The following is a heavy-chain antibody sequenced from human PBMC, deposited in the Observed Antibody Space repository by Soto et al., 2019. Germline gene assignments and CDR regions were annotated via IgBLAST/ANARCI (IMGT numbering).Heavy chain of an antibody. CDR3: ARVLLWFGEQSIHKIYYYYRTDV. CDR2: INAGNGNT. D-gene: IGHD3-10*01. CDR1: GYTFTSYA. J-gene: IGHJ6*02. V-gene: IGHV1-3*01. Sequence: ASVKVSCKASGYTFTSYAMHWVRQAPGQRLEWMGWINAGNGNTKYSQKFQGRVTITRDTSASTAYMELSSLRSEDTAVYYCARVLLWFGEQSIHKIYYYYRTDVWGQGTTVTVSS.